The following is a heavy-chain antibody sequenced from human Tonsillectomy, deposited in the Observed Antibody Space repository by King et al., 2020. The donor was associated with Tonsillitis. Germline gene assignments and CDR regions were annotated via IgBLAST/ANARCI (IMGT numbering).Heavy chain of an antibody. Sequence: VQLVESGGGLVQPGGSLRLSCAASGFTVSNNYMSWVRQAPGKGLEWVSVIYNGGSTYYADSVKGRFTISRHNSKNTLYLQMNSLRAEDTAGYYCASGAAYYYYGMDVWGQGTTVTVSS. CDR2: IYNGGST. D-gene: IGHD1-26*01. CDR3: ASGAAYYYYGMDV. CDR1: GFTVSNNY. V-gene: IGHV3-53*04. J-gene: IGHJ6*02.